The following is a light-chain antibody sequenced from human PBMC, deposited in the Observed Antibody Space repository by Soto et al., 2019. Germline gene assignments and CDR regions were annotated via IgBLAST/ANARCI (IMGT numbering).Light chain of an antibody. CDR2: GD. CDR1: SSNIGTGYS. Sequence: QSVLTQPPSVSGAPGQRVTISCTGSSSNIGTGYSVHWYQQLPGRAPKLLVYGDSRPSGVPDRFSGAKSGSSASLAIAGLQAEDEASYYCQTYDSSLDSWVFGGGTQLTVL. J-gene: IGLJ3*02. CDR3: QTYDSSLDSWV. V-gene: IGLV1-40*01.